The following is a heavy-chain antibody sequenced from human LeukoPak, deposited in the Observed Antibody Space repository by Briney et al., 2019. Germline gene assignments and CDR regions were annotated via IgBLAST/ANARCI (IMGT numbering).Heavy chain of an antibody. CDR2: IYHGGST. Sequence: SETLSLTCTVSGGSISSYYWGWIRQPPGKGLEWIGSIYHGGSTYYNPSLKSRVTISVDTSKNQFSLKLSSVTAADTAVYYCARQTGSGLFILPGGQGTLVTVSS. J-gene: IGHJ4*02. CDR1: GGSISSYY. D-gene: IGHD3/OR15-3a*01. CDR3: ARQTGSGLFILP. V-gene: IGHV4-39*01.